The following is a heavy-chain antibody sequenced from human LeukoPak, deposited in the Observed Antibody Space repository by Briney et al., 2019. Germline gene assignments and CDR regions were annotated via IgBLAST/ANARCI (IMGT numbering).Heavy chain of an antibody. CDR2: IRDSGGST. J-gene: IGHJ4*02. V-gene: IGHV3-23*01. Sequence: PGGSLRLSCAASGFTFSNYAMSWVRQAPGKGLEWVSAIRDSGGSTDYTDSVKGRFTISRDNSKNTLYLQMNSLRAEDTAVYYCAKDLSSSSSAKFVSWGQGTLVTVSS. D-gene: IGHD6-6*01. CDR3: AKDLSSSSSAKFVS. CDR1: GFTFSNYA.